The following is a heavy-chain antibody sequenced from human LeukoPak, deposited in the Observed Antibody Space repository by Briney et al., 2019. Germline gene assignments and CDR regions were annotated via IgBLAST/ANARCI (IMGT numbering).Heavy chain of an antibody. V-gene: IGHV4-59*01. D-gene: IGHD6-13*01. J-gene: IGHJ4*02. Sequence: PSETLSLTYTVSGGSISSYYWNWIRQPPGKGLEWIGYIYYSGSTNYNPSLKSRVTISVDTSKNQFSLKLSSVTAADTAVYYCASSAKYSSSWYYFHFWGQGTLVTVSS. CDR3: ASSAKYSSSWYYFHF. CDR1: GGSISSYY. CDR2: IYYSGST.